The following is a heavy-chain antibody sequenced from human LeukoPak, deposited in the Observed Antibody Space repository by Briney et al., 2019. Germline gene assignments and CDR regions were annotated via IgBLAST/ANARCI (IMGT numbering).Heavy chain of an antibody. V-gene: IGHV3-48*01. CDR3: ARVKGEGSSDV. D-gene: IGHD3-16*01. Sequence: GGSLRLSRAASGFPFSSYSMNWVRQAPGTGLEWLSYISSSSSTIYYADSVKGRFTISRDKSKNTLYLQMNSLRAEDTALYYCARVKGEGSSDVWGQGTTVTVSS. CDR2: ISSSSSTI. J-gene: IGHJ6*02. CDR1: GFPFSSYS.